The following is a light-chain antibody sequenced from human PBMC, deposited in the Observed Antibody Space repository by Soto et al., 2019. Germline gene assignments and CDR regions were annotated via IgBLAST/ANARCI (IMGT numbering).Light chain of an antibody. CDR2: DVI. J-gene: IGLJ2*01. CDR1: SSDVGGYTY. CDR3: SSYTSSSTLV. Sequence: QSALTQPASVSGSPGQSITISCTGTSSDVGGYTYVSWYQQHTGKSPKLMIYDVINLPSGVSNRFSASKSGNTASLTISGLQAEDEADYYCSSYTSSSTLVFGGGTKLTVL. V-gene: IGLV2-14*01.